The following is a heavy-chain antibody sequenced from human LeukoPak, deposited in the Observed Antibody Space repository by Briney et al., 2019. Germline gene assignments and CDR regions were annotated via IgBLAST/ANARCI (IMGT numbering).Heavy chain of an antibody. CDR2: ISSGSSYI. CDR1: GFTFSTYS. J-gene: IGHJ6*03. Sequence: GGSLRLSCAASGFTFSTYSMNWVSQAPGKGLEWVSSISSGSSYIYYADSVKGRFTISRDNAKNSLYLQMSSLRAEDTAVYYCARDPEHGDYYYYYYMDVWGKGTTVTVSS. D-gene: IGHD4-17*01. V-gene: IGHV3-21*06. CDR3: ARDPEHGDYYYYYYMDV.